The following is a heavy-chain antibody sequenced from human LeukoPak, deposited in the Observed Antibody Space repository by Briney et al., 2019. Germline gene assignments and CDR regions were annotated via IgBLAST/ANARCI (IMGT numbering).Heavy chain of an antibody. V-gene: IGHV3-74*01. J-gene: IGHJ4*02. CDR3: ARFKVTVTSIP. D-gene: IGHD4-11*01. CDR2: INPDGSSA. Sequence: SGGSLRLFCAASGFTFSDYWMHWVRQAPGKGLVWVSRINPDGSSASYADSVKGRFTISRDNAKNTLYLQMNSLRAEDTAVYYCARFKVTVTSIPWGQGTLVTVSS. CDR1: GFTFSDYW.